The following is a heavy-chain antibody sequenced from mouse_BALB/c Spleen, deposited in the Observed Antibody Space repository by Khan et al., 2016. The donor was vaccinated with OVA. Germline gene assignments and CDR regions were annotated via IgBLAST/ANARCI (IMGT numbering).Heavy chain of an antibody. V-gene: IGHV1-18*01. CDR1: GNTFTEYT. Sequence: EVQLQQSGPEVAKPGATVKISCTTSGNTFTEYTLHWVKQSHGKSLEWIGVINPKNGVTSYNQKFKGKATLTVDKSSSTAYIEFRSLASGDSAVYYCGRDAGRYWGQGTSVTVSS. CDR3: GRDAGRY. J-gene: IGHJ4*01. D-gene: IGHD3-3*01. CDR2: INPKNGVT.